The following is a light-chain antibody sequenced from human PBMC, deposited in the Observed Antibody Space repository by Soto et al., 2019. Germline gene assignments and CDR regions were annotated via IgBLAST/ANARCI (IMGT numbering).Light chain of an antibody. CDR2: GAS. J-gene: IGKJ1*01. CDR1: QSVSSSY. V-gene: IGKV3-20*01. CDR3: QQYGSSPWT. Sequence: ESVLTQSPGTLSLSPGERATLSCRASQSVSSSYLASYQQKPGQTPRLLIYGASSRATGIPDRFSGSGSGTDFSLTISRLEPEDFALYYCQQYGSSPWTFGQGTKVEIK.